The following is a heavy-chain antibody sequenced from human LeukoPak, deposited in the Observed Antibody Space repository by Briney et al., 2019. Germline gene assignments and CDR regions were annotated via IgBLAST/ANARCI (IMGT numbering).Heavy chain of an antibody. V-gene: IGHV3-66*01. CDR1: GFTVSSNY. Sequence: GGSLRLSCAASGFTVSSNYMSWVRQAPGKGLEWVSVIYSGGSTYYADSVKGRFASSRDNSKTTLYLQMNSLRAEDTAVYYCARDIIVPARYGMDVWGQGTTVTVSS. CDR3: ARDIIVPARYGMDV. J-gene: IGHJ6*02. D-gene: IGHD2-2*01. CDR2: IYSGGST.